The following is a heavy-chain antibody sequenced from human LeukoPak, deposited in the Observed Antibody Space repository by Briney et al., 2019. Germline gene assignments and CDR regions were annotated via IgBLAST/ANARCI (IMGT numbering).Heavy chain of an antibody. J-gene: IGHJ4*02. CDR2: IWYDGSNK. Sequence: GGSLRLSCAASGFTFSSYGMHWVRQAPGKGLEWVAVIWYDGSNKYYADSVKGRFTISRDNSKNTLYLQMNSLRAEDTAVYYCAREGRDGYRFFDWWGQGTLVTVSS. V-gene: IGHV3-33*01. CDR3: AREGRDGYRFFDW. CDR1: GFTFSSYG. D-gene: IGHD5-24*01.